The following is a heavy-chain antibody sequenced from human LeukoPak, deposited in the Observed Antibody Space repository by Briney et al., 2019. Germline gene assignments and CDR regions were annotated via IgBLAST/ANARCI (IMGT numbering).Heavy chain of an antibody. Sequence: PEASLRLSCAASGFTFSSYGMSWVRQAPGKGLEWVSAISGSGGSTYYADSVKGRFTISRDNSKNTLYLQMNSLRAEDTAVYYCARKVVAATPYYFDYWGQGTLVTVSS. CDR2: ISGSGGST. CDR3: ARKVVAATPYYFDY. CDR1: GFTFSSYG. D-gene: IGHD2-15*01. J-gene: IGHJ4*02. V-gene: IGHV3-23*01.